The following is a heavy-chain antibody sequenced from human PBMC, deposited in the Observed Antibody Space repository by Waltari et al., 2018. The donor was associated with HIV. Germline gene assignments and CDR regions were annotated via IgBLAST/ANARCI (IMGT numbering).Heavy chain of an antibody. CDR1: GYTFTSYG. J-gene: IGHJ5*02. D-gene: IGHD3-3*01. CDR3: ARDRLVFTIFGVALDP. V-gene: IGHV1-18*01. CDR2: ISAYNGNT. Sequence: VQLVQSGAEVKKPGASVKVSCKASGYTFTSYGINWVRQAPGQGLEWIGWISAYNGNTNYAQKLQGRVTMTTDTSTSTAYMELRSLRSDDTAVYYCARDRLVFTIFGVALDPWGQGTLVTVSS.